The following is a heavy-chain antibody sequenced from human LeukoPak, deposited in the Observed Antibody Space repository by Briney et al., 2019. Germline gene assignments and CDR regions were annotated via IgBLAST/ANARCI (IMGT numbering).Heavy chain of an antibody. CDR2: ISYSGST. CDR1: AGSISSGGYG. CDR3: ARTRGYCSGGSCSDAFDI. J-gene: IGHJ3*02. V-gene: IGHV4-31*03. Sequence: SPSLSLTRTVSAGSISSGGYGSSWLRQHPGKGLDWIGYISYSGSTYYNPSLKSRVTISVDTSKNQFSLKLSSVTAADTAVYYCARTRGYCSGGSCSDAFDIWGQGTMVTVSS. D-gene: IGHD2-15*01.